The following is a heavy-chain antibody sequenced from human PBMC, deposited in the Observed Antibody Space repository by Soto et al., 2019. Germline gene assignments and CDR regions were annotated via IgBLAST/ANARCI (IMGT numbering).Heavy chain of an antibody. CDR2: VSGDNGHT. CDR3: ATGDGSGPIHY. Sequence: ASVKVSCKASGYTFTTYAITWMRQAPGQGLEWMGWVSGDNGHTNYEQKFQGRVTMTTDTSTSTAYMELRSLRSGDTAVYYCATGDGSGPIHYWGQGTLVTVSS. V-gene: IGHV1-18*04. D-gene: IGHD6-19*01. CDR1: GYTFTTYA. J-gene: IGHJ4*02.